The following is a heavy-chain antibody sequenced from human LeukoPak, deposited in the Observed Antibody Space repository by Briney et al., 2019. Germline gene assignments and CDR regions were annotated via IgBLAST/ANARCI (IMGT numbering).Heavy chain of an antibody. D-gene: IGHD3-22*01. CDR3: ARGSNSYDSSDFDH. V-gene: IGHV3-15*01. J-gene: IGHJ4*02. CDR2: IYRKSDGGTT. CDR1: GFTFSNAW. Sequence: GGSLRLSCAASGFTFSNAWMNWVRQAPGKGLEWAGRIYRKSDGGTTEHAAPVKGRFTISRDDSKNSFYLQMNSLKSEDTAVYYCARGSNSYDSSDFDHWGQGTLVTVSS.